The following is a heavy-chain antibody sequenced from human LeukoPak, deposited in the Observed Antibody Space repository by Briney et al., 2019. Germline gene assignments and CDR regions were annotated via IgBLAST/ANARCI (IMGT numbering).Heavy chain of an antibody. J-gene: IGHJ3*01. D-gene: IGHD2-15*01. CDR1: GFTFTNYW. CDR3: ARQYPPSVSYSRAFDF. Sequence: GESLKISCMGIGFTFTNYWIGWVRQMPGKGLEWMTIIFPGDSETRYSPSFQGHVTTSVDKSISSAYLQWSSLEASDTAMYYCARQYPPSVSYSRAFDFWGQGTMVTVSS. CDR2: IFPGDSET. V-gene: IGHV5-51*01.